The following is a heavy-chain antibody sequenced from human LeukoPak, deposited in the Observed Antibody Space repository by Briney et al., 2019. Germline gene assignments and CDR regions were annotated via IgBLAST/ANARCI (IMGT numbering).Heavy chain of an antibody. V-gene: IGHV1-18*01. CDR2: ISAYNGNT. CDR1: GYTFTSYG. CDR3: ARVLAAAGTFDY. D-gene: IGHD6-13*01. J-gene: IGHJ4*02. Sequence: ASVKVSCKASGYTFTSYGISWVRQAPGQGLEWMGWISAYNGNTNYARKLQGRVTMTTDTSTSTAYMELRSLRSDDTAVYYCARVLAAAGTFDYWGQGTLVTVSS.